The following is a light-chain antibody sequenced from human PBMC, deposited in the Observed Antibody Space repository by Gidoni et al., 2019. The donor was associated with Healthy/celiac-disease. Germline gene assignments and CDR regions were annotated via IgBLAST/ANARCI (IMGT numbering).Light chain of an antibody. Sequence: QSVLTQPPPASGTPGQRVTLTCSGSSSNIGNNYVYWYQQPPGTAPQLLNYRNNQRPPGVPGRFSGSKSGTSASLTISRLRSEDEAYYYCAAWDNSLSGVVFGGGTKLTVL. CDR3: AAWDNSLSGVV. J-gene: IGLJ2*01. V-gene: IGLV1-47*01. CDR1: SSNIGNNY. CDR2: RNN.